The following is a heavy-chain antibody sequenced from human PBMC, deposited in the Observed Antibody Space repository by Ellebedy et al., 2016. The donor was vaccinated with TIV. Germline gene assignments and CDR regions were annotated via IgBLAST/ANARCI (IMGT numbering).Heavy chain of an antibody. CDR2: IYSSGST. CDR1: GVFINSYF. Sequence: SETLSLTCSVSGVFINSYFWGWIRQPPGRGLEWIGYIYSSGSTKYNPSLKSRVTISVDTSKNQFSLKLNSVTAADTAVYYCARALRLAGSAWPDWFAPWGQGTLVTVSS. CDR3: ARALRLAGSAWPDWFAP. D-gene: IGHD2-15*01. V-gene: IGHV4-59*01. J-gene: IGHJ5*02.